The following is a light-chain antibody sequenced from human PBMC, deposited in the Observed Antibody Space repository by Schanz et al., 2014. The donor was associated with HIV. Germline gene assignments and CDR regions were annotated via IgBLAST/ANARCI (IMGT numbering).Light chain of an antibody. J-gene: IGKJ4*01. CDR3: QQYGTSLT. CDR2: GAT. Sequence: EIVLTQSPGTLSLSPGERATLSCRASRSVNSNLAWYQQKPGQAPRLLIYGATSRATGIPGRFSGSGSGTDFTLTINSLEPEDFAVYYCQQYGTSLTFGGGTKVEIK. CDR1: RSVNSN. V-gene: IGKV3-20*01.